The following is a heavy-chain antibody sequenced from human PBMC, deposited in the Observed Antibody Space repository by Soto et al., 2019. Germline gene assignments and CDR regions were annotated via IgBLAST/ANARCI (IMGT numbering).Heavy chain of an antibody. CDR3: ARDLRPIAAAGPWFDP. CDR1: GYTFTSYG. Sequence: ASVKVSCKASGYTFTSYGISWVRQAPGQGLEWMGWISAYNGNTNYAQKLQGRVTMTTDTSTSTAYMELRSLRSDDTAVYYCARDLRPIAAAGPWFDPRGQGTQVTVSS. D-gene: IGHD6-25*01. J-gene: IGHJ5*02. CDR2: ISAYNGNT. V-gene: IGHV1-18*01.